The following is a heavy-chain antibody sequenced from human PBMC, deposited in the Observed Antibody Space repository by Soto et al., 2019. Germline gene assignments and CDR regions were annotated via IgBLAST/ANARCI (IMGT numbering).Heavy chain of an antibody. CDR1: GGSISSSSYY. D-gene: IGHD3-22*01. Sequence: SETLSLTCTFSGGSISSSSYYWGWIRKPPGKGLEWIGSIYYSGSTNYNPSLKSRVTISVDTSKNQFSLKLSSVTAADTAVYYCARDTYYYDSSGYFNWFDPWGQGTLVTVSS. V-gene: IGHV4-39*07. CDR3: ARDTYYYDSSGYFNWFDP. CDR2: IYYSGST. J-gene: IGHJ5*02.